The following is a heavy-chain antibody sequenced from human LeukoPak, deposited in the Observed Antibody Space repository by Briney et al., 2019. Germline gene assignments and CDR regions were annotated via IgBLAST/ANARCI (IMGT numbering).Heavy chain of an antibody. V-gene: IGHV1-69*05. Sequence: SVKVSCKASGGTFSSYAISWVRQAPGQGLEWMGGIIPIFGTANYAQKFQGRVTITTDESTSTAYMELSSLRSEDTAVYYCARGHQGDYETGYYMDVWGKGTTVTVSS. CDR2: IIPIFGTA. CDR1: GGTFSSYA. D-gene: IGHD4-17*01. J-gene: IGHJ6*03. CDR3: ARGHQGDYETGYYMDV.